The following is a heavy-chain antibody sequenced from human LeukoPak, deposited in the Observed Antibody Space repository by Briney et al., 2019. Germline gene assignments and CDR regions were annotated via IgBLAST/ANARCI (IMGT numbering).Heavy chain of an antibody. D-gene: IGHD3-3*01. CDR1: GFTFSNAW. Sequence: GGSLRLSCAASGFTFSNAWMSWVRQAPGKGLEWVGRIKGKTDGGTTDYAAPVKGRFTISRDDSKNTLYLQMNSLKTEDTAVYYCTTSGTYYDFWSGYPGAFDIWGQGTMVTVSS. CDR3: TTSGTYYDFWSGYPGAFDI. J-gene: IGHJ3*02. CDR2: IKGKTDGGTT. V-gene: IGHV3-15*01.